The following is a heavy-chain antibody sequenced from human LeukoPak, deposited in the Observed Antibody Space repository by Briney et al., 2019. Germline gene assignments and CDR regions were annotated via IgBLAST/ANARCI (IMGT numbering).Heavy chain of an antibody. Sequence: SETLSLTCTVSGGSISSYYWSWIRQPPGKGLEWIGYIYYSGSTNYNPSLKSRVTISVDTSKNQFSLKLSSVTAADTAVYYCARDSLIVTRPDYYGMDVWGQGTTVTVSS. J-gene: IGHJ6*02. D-gene: IGHD3-16*02. CDR2: IYYSGST. V-gene: IGHV4-59*01. CDR1: GGSISSYY. CDR3: ARDSLIVTRPDYYGMDV.